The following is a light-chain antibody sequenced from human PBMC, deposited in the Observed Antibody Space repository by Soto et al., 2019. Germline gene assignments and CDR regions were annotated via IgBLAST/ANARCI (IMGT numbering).Light chain of an antibody. V-gene: IGKV2-30*01. CDR3: MQGTHWPPYT. CDR1: RSLAYIDGNTY. J-gene: IGKJ2*01. Sequence: DVLMTQTTLSLPVTLGQPASISCWSSRSLAYIDGNTYLNWFQQRPGQSPRRLIYNVSNRDSGVPDRFSGSGSGTAFTLKISRVEAADVAVYYCMQGTHWPPYTFGQGTKLEIK. CDR2: NVS.